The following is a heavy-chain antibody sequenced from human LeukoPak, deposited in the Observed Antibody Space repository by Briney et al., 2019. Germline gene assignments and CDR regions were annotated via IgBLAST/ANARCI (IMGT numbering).Heavy chain of an antibody. CDR2: ISGSGGST. J-gene: IGHJ4*02. CDR1: GFTFSSYA. V-gene: IGHV3-23*01. Sequence: HSGGSLRLSCAASGFTFSSYAMSWVRQAPGKGLEWVSAISGSGGSTYYADSVKGRFTISRDNSKNTLYLQMNSLRAEDTAVYYCAKDGRAYYDSSSGYFDYWGLGTLVTVSS. CDR3: AKDGRAYYDSSSGYFDY. D-gene: IGHD3-22*01.